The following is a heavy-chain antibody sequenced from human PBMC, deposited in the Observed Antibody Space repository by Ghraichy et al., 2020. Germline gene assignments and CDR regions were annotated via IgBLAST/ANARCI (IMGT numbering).Heavy chain of an antibody. CDR2: IIPLFDKT. Sequence: SVKVSCKASGGTFNSYAISWVRQAPGQGLEWMGRIIPLFDKTNHAQKFQGRVTITADKSTSTAYMELSSLSSEDTAVYYCATAPAYCGGDCTGWDDNWGQGTLVTVSS. D-gene: IGHD2-21*01. CDR3: ATAPAYCGGDCTGWDDN. V-gene: IGHV1-69*04. CDR1: GGTFNSYA. J-gene: IGHJ4*02.